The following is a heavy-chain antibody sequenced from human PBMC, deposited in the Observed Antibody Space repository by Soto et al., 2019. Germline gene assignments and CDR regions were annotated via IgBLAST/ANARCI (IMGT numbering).Heavy chain of an antibody. CDR2: IYSGGST. J-gene: IGHJ6*02. CDR3: ARRWARYYDGMDV. CDR1: GFTVSSNY. D-gene: IGHD1-20*01. V-gene: IGHV3-66*04. Sequence: EVQLVESGGGLVQPGGSLRLSCAASGFTVSSNYMSWVRQAPGKGLEWVSVIYSGGSTYYADSVKGRFTISRDNSNNTLYLQMSGLRAEDTAVYYCARRWARYYDGMDVWGQGTTVTVSS.